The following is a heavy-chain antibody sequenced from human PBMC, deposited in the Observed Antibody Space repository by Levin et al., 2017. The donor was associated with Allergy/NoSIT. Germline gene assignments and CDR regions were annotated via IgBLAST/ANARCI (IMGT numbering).Heavy chain of an antibody. D-gene: IGHD3-10*01. Sequence: ASVKVSCKASGYTFTGYYMHWVRQAPGQGLEWMGWINPNSGGTNYAQKFQGRVTMTRDTSISTAYMELSRLRSDDTAVYYCARRRVVRGVIINPYYYYGMDVWGQGTTVTVSS. V-gene: IGHV1-2*02. CDR1: GYTFTGYY. CDR3: ARRRVVRGVIINPYYYYGMDV. J-gene: IGHJ6*02. CDR2: INPNSGGT.